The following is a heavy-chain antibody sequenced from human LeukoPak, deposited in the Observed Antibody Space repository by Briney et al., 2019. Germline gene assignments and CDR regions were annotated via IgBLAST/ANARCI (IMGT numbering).Heavy chain of an antibody. CDR3: ARGYCRSTSCHEPPLYGMDV. J-gene: IGHJ6*02. CDR2: INPNSGNT. D-gene: IGHD2-2*01. Sequence: ASVKVSCTASGYTFTGYYMHWVRQAPGQGLEWMGWINPNSGNTNYAQLLQGRVTMTSDTSTSTVYMELRSLRSDDTAVYYCARGYCRSTSCHEPPLYGMDVWGQGTTVTVS. CDR1: GYTFTGYY. V-gene: IGHV1-18*01.